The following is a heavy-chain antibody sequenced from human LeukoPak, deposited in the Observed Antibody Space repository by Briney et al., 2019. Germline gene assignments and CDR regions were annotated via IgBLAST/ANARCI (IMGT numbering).Heavy chain of an antibody. V-gene: IGHV3-30*04. J-gene: IGHJ4*02. CDR3: ARDFEATGYYFLFDY. D-gene: IGHD3-9*01. CDR2: ISYDGSNK. CDR1: GFTFSSYA. Sequence: WGSLRLSCAASGFTFSSYAMHWVRQAPGKGLEWVAVISYDGSNKYYADSVKGRFTISRDNAKNSLYLQMNSLRAEDTALYYCARDFEATGYYFLFDYWGQGTLVTVSS.